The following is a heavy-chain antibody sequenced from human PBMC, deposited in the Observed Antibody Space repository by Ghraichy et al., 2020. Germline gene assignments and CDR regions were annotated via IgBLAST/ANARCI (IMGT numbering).Heavy chain of an antibody. J-gene: IGHJ4*02. V-gene: IGHV3-74*01. CDR2: INSDGRGT. D-gene: IGHD2-15*01. CDR1: GFSFNNYW. CDR3: AREYCRGGRCFFGTGGSHFDY. Sequence: GGSLRLSCAASGFSFNNYWMHWVRQAPGNGLVWVSRINSDGRGTIYADSLKGRFTISRDNARNTLYLQMSSLRAEDTAVYYCAREYCRGGRCFFGTGGSHFDYWGQGTLVTGSS.